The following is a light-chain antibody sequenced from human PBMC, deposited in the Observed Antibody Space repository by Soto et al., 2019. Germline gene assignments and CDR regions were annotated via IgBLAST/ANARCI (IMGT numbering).Light chain of an antibody. CDR1: QSISTY. Sequence: DIQMTQSPSSLSASVGDRVTISCRASQSISTYLNWYRQKPGKAPELLIYAASSLQPGVPSRFSGSGSGTDFTLTISNLQPEDFSSYYCQQSYSSPNTFGQGTKLE. CDR2: AAS. CDR3: QQSYSSPNT. V-gene: IGKV1-39*01. J-gene: IGKJ2*01.